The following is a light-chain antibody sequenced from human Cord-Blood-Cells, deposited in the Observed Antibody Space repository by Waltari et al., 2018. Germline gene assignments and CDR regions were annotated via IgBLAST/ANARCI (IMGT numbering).Light chain of an antibody. CDR3: QVWDSSSDHVV. CDR2: YDS. CDR1: NIGSKR. V-gene: IGLV3-21*04. Sequence: SYVLTQPPSVSVAPGKTARITCGGYNIGSKRVHWYQQKPGQAPVLVIYYDSDRPSGIPERFSGSNSGNTATLTISRVEAGDEADYYCQVWDSSSDHVVFGGGTKLTVL. J-gene: IGLJ2*01.